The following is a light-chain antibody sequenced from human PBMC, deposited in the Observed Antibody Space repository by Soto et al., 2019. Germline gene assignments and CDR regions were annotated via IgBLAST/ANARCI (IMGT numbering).Light chain of an antibody. J-gene: IGLJ1*01. V-gene: IGLV2-11*01. CDR3: CSHSTYDTFV. CDR2: DVT. Sequence: QSALTQPRSVSGSPGQSVTISCTGTSSDVGGRNCVSWFQQHPGKAPQLMIYDVTQRPSGVPDRFSGSKSGNTASLTISGLQPEDEADYYCCSHSTYDTFVFVTGTKVTV. CDR1: SSDVGGRNC.